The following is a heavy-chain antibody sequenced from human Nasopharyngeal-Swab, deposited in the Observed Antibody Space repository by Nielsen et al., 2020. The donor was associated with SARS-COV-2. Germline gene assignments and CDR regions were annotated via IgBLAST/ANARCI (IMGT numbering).Heavy chain of an antibody. CDR2: IKNDGSEK. CDR3: AKITADYDFWSHQYYYYMDV. D-gene: IGHD3-3*01. V-gene: IGHV3-7*03. Sequence: GGSLRLSCAATGLGFSGYWMTWVRQAPGKGLEWVANIKNDGSEKYYGDSVKGRFTISRDNAKNSLFLQMSTLRAEDTAVYYCAKITADYDFWSHQYYYYMDVWGKGTTVTVSS. J-gene: IGHJ6*03. CDR1: GLGFSGYW.